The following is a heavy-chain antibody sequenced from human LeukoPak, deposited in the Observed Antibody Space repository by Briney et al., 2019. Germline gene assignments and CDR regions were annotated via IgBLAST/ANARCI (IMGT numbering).Heavy chain of an antibody. D-gene: IGHD6-19*01. J-gene: IGHJ4*02. Sequence: SETLSLTCTVSGGSINDYYWTWIRQPPGKGLEWIGYIYHSGSTNYNPSLKSRVTISADTSKNQFSLKLSSVTAADTAVYYCARGTVAGPYFDFWGQGILVTVSS. CDR3: ARGTVAGPYFDF. V-gene: IGHV4-59*01. CDR2: IYHSGST. CDR1: GGSINDYY.